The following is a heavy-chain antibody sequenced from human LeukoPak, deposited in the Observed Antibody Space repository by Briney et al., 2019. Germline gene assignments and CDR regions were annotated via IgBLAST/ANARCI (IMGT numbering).Heavy chain of an antibody. CDR3: TRAIVGFGYHYFYYYMDV. J-gene: IGHJ6*03. V-gene: IGHV3-49*04. Sequence: GGSLRLSCTASGFTFGDYAMSWVRQAPGKGLEWVGFIRSTAYGETTEYAASVKGRFTISRDDSKSTAYLQMSSLKTEDTAVYYCTRAIVGFGYHYFYYYMDVWGKGTTVTISS. CDR2: IRSTAYGETT. CDR1: GFTFGDYA. D-gene: IGHD2-21*01.